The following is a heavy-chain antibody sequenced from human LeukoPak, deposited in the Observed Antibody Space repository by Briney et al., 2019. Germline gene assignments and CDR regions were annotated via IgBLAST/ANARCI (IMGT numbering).Heavy chain of an antibody. Sequence: ASVKVSCKSSGGSFNNFAVTWVRQAPGQGLEWVGGVIPVFDTVDYAQKFQGRVTITADKPTSTVYMEMSSLRSEDTAMYYCARIPFSGYEYRGFAYWGQGTLVTISS. J-gene: IGHJ4*02. CDR2: VIPVFDTV. D-gene: IGHD5-12*01. CDR3: ARIPFSGYEYRGFAY. CDR1: GGSFNNFA. V-gene: IGHV1-69*06.